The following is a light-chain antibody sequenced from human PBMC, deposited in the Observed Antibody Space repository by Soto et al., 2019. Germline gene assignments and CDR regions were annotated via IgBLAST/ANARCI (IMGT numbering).Light chain of an antibody. CDR1: HTISSSY. J-gene: IGKJ1*01. V-gene: IGKV3-20*01. CDR2: GIS. Sequence: EIVLTQSPGTLSLSPGERATLSCRASHTISSSYLAWYQQKPGQAPRLLMYGISTRATGVPDRFRGSGSGTDFTLTITRLEPEDFAVYYCQQYDSSSPRTFGQGTKVDIK. CDR3: QQYDSSSPRT.